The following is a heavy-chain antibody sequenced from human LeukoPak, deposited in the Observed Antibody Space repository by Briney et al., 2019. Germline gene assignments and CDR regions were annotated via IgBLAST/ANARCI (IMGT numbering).Heavy chain of an antibody. Sequence: ASVKVSCKASGYTFTSYDINWVRQATGQGLEWMGWMNPNSGNTGYAQKFQGRVTMTRNTSISTAYMELSSLRSEDTAVYYRVVVGVWGSYRYEYFQHWGQGTLVTVSS. CDR1: GYTFTSYD. D-gene: IGHD3-16*02. CDR3: VVVGVWGSYRYEYFQH. J-gene: IGHJ1*01. V-gene: IGHV1-8*01. CDR2: MNPNSGNT.